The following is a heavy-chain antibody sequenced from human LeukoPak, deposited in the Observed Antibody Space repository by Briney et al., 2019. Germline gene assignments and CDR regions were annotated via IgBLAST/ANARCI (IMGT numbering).Heavy chain of an antibody. CDR3: AREDYGGNSGI. V-gene: IGHV4-59*01. D-gene: IGHD4-23*01. J-gene: IGHJ4*02. CDR2: IYYLGST. Sequence: SETLSLTCTVSGGSISSYYWSWIRQPPGKGLEWIGYIYYLGSTNYNPSLKSRVTISVDTSKNQFSLKLSTVAAADTAVYYCAREDYGGNSGIWGQGTLVTVSS. CDR1: GGSISSYY.